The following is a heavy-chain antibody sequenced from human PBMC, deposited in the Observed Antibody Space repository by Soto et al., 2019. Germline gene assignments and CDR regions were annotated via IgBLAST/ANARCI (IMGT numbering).Heavy chain of an antibody. CDR2: VFYGGT. D-gene: IGHD3-16*01. CDR1: GRSVIRNY. J-gene: IGHJ4*02. Sequence: PWESLSPSCAVSGRSVIRNYWSGIRKSPDKGLEWLGYVFYGGTDYNPSLGGRVSMSVETSKSQFSLKLTSVTVADTAVYYCASYRGALYFESWGPGIRVTVS. CDR3: ASYRGALYFES. V-gene: IGHV4-59*02.